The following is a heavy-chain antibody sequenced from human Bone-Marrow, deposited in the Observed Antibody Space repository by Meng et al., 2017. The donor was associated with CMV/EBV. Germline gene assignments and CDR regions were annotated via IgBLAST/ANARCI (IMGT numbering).Heavy chain of an antibody. CDR3: AREGRGYCDSSGCSPFSWFDP. CDR1: GGSLSDHY. J-gene: IGHJ5*02. CDR2: INHSGST. V-gene: IGHV4-34*01. D-gene: IGHD2-2*01. Sequence: SETLSLTCDVHGGSLSDHYWNWIRQSPGKGLEWIGEINHSGSTNYNPSLKSRVTISVDTSKKQISLKLSSVTAADTAVYYCAREGRGYCDSSGCSPFSWFDPWGRGTRVTVSS.